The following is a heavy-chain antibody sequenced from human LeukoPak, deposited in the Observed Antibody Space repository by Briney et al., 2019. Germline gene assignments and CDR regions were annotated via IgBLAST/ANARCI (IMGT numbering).Heavy chain of an antibody. V-gene: IGHV3-7*01. Sequence: GGSLRLSCAASGFTFSSYSMNWVRQAPGKGLEWVANIKQDGSEEYYVDSVKGRFTISRDNAKNSLYLQMNSLRAEDTAVYYCARMKSPGGYGDYGNYWGQGTLVTVSS. D-gene: IGHD4-17*01. CDR3: ARMKSPGGYGDYGNY. J-gene: IGHJ4*02. CDR1: GFTFSSYS. CDR2: IKQDGSEE.